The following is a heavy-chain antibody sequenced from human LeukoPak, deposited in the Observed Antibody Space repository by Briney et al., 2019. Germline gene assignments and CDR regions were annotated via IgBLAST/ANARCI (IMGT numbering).Heavy chain of an antibody. CDR3: AATYYYDSSGYVGDY. V-gene: IGHV4-34*01. J-gene: IGHJ4*02. CDR2: INYGGDT. CDR1: GGSFSGYD. D-gene: IGHD3-22*01. Sequence: PSETLSLTCGVDGGSFSGYDWTWVRQPPGKGLEWIGQINYGGDTNYNPSLKSRVTISVDTSKNQFSRKLSSVTAADTAVYYCAATYYYDSSGYVGDYWGQGTLVTVSS.